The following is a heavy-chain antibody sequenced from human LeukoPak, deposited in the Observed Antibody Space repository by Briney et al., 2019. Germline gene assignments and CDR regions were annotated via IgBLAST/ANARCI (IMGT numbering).Heavy chain of an antibody. CDR3: ARDQYCSSTSCYMWYYYYYMDV. D-gene: IGHD2-2*02. V-gene: IGHV3-21*01. J-gene: IGHJ6*03. Sequence: GGSLRLSCAASGFTFRSYSMNWVRQAPGKGLEWVSSISSSSYIYYADSVKGRFTISRDNAKNSLYLQMNSLRTEDTAVYYCARDQYCSSTSCYMWYYYYYMDVWGKGTTVTVSS. CDR2: ISSSSYI. CDR1: GFTFRSYS.